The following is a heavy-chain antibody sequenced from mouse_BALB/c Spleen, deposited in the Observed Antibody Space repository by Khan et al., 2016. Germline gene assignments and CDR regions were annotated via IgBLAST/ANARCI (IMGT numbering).Heavy chain of an antibody. CDR1: GFNIKDYY. CDR2: IDPENGDT. Sequence: VQLQQSGAELVRSGASVKLSCTASGFNIKDYYMHWVKQRPEQGLEWIGWIDPENGDTEYAPKFQGKATMTADTSSNTAYLQLSSLTSADTAVYYCNAEADFDYWGQGTTLTVSS. CDR3: NAEADFDY. D-gene: IGHD3-2*02. V-gene: IGHV14-4*02. J-gene: IGHJ2*01.